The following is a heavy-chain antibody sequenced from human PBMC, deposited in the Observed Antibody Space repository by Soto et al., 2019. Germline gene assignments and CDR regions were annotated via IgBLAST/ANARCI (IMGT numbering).Heavy chain of an antibody. D-gene: IGHD4-17*01. Sequence: QVQVVQSGAEVKKPGASVKVSCKASGYTFTSYAMHWVRQAPGQRLEWMGWINPGNGNTKNSQKFQGRVTITRDTFASSADMELSSLRSEDTAVQYCARGASSVTTFYFDLWGRGTLVTVSS. CDR3: ARGASSVTTFYFDL. J-gene: IGHJ2*01. CDR2: INPGNGNT. V-gene: IGHV1-3*01. CDR1: GYTFTSYA.